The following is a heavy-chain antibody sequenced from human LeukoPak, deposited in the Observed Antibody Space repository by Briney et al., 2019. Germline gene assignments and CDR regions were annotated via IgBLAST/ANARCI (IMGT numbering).Heavy chain of an antibody. CDR1: GFTFSSYG. CDR2: IRYDGSNK. V-gene: IGHV3-30*02. Sequence: PGGSLRLSCAASGFTFSSYGMHWVRQAPGKGLEWVAFIRYDGSNKYYADSVKGRFTISRDNAKNSLYLQMNSLRAEDTAVYYCAGIGLHHYWGQGTLVTVSS. CDR3: AGIGLHHY. D-gene: IGHD5-24*01. J-gene: IGHJ4*02.